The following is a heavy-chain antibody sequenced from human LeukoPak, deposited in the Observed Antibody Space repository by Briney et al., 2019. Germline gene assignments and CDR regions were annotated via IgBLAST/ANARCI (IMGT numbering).Heavy chain of an antibody. CDR1: GYTFTSYY. CDR2: INPSDGST. V-gene: IGHV1-46*01. D-gene: IGHD1-14*01. CDR3: ARAWRYTDWFDP. J-gene: IGHJ5*02. Sequence: ASVKVSCKASGYTFTSYYMHWVRQAPGQGLEWMGVINPSDGSTTYAQKFQGRVTLTRDTSTSTVYMELSSLRSEDTAVYYCARAWRYTDWFDPWGQGTLVTVSS.